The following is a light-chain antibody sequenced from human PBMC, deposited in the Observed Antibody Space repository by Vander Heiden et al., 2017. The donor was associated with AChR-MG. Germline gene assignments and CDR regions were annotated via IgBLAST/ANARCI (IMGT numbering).Light chain of an antibody. CDR3: QTWGTGAPAE. CDR2: LNSDGTH. Sequence: QLVLTQSPSTSASLGASVKLYCTPSSGHSSYATAWHQPQPHKGPRFLMKLNSDGTHDKGDGIPDRFSGSSSGADRYPTISSLQSEDEADYYCQTWGTGAPAEFGAGTKVTVL. CDR1: SGHSSYA. J-gene: IGLJ2*01. V-gene: IGLV4-69*01.